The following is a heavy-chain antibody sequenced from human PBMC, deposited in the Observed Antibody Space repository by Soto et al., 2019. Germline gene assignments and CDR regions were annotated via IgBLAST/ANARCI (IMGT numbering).Heavy chain of an antibody. CDR3: AKIRPMVRGVITPYYFDY. CDR1: GFTFSSYA. CDR2: ISGSGGST. Sequence: GGSLRLSCAASGFTFSSYAMSWVRQAPGKGLEWVSAISGSGGSTYYADSVKGRFTISRDNSKNTLYLQMNSLRAEDTAVYYCAKIRPMVRGVITPYYFDYWGQGTLVTVSS. D-gene: IGHD3-10*01. J-gene: IGHJ4*02. V-gene: IGHV3-23*01.